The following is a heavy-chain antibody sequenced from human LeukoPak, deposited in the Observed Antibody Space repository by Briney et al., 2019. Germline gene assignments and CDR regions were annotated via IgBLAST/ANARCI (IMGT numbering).Heavy chain of an antibody. J-gene: IGHJ4*02. D-gene: IGHD3-10*01. CDR3: ARTIPYGSGRQHPGKYYFDY. CDR2: IYGGGNT. V-gene: IGHV3-53*01. CDR1: GFTVSSNY. Sequence: GGSLRLSCAASGFTVSSNYMSWVRQAPGKGLEWVSVIYGGGNTYYADSVKGRFTISRDNSNNTVYFQLDSLRAEDTAVYYCARTIPYGSGRQHPGKYYFDYWGQGTLVTVSS.